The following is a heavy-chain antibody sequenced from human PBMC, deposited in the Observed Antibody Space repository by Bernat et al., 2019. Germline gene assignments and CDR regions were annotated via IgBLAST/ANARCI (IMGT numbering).Heavy chain of an antibody. CDR3: ARDALRRAYSHDAFDI. CDR2: ISAYNGNT. D-gene: IGHD2-21*01. J-gene: IGHJ3*02. Sequence: QVQLVQSGAEVKKPGASVKVSCKASGYTFTSYGISWVRQAPGQGLEWMGWISAYNGNTNYAQKHQGRVTMTTDTSPSTAYMELRSLRSDDTAVYYCARDALRRAYSHDAFDIWGQGTMVTVSS. V-gene: IGHV1-18*01. CDR1: GYTFTSYG.